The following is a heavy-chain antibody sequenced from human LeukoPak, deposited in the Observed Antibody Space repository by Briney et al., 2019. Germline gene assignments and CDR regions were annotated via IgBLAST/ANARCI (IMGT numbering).Heavy chain of an antibody. CDR2: ISSSGSTI. J-gene: IGHJ4*02. CDR1: GFIFTDYY. V-gene: IGHV3-11*01. D-gene: IGHD1-26*01. CDR3: ARGESTFDY. Sequence: GGSLRLSCAASGFIFTDYYMNWIRQAPGKGLEWLSYISSSGSTIYYADSVKGRFTISRDNSKNTLYLQMNSLRAEDTAVYYCARGESTFDYWGQGTLVTVSS.